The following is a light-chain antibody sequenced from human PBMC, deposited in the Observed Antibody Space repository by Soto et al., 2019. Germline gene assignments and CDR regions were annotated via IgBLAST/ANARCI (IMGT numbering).Light chain of an antibody. V-gene: IGKV3-15*01. CDR2: GAS. Sequence: ERVMTQSPATLSVSPGERATLSCRASQSVGSNLAWYQQKPGQAPRLLIFGASSRATGVPARFSGSGSGREFTLTINSLQSEDFAVYFCQQYDNLPLTFGPGTKVDIK. CDR3: QQYDNLPLT. CDR1: QSVGSN. J-gene: IGKJ3*01.